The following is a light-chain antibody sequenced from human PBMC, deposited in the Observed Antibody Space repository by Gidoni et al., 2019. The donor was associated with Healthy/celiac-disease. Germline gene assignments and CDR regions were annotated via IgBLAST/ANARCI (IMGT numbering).Light chain of an antibody. V-gene: IGKV1-6*01. J-gene: IGKJ1*01. Sequence: AIQMTQSPSSLSASVGDRVTITCRASQGIRNDLGWYQQKPGKAPKLLIYAASSLQSGVPSRFSGIGSGTDFTLTISSLQPEDFATYYCLQDYNYPWTFXXXTKVEIK. CDR2: AAS. CDR3: LQDYNYPWT. CDR1: QGIRND.